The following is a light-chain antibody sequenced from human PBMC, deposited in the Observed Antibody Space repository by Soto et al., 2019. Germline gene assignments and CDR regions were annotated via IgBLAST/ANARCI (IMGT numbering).Light chain of an antibody. CDR3: QQYYSDFFT. CDR1: QSLLYSSNNKTY. Sequence: DIVMTQSPEFLAVPLGERATINCKSSQSLLYSSNNKTYLAWYQHRPGQSPKMLIFWASARESGVPDRISGSGSETDFTLSISGLQAEDAAVYFCQQYYSDFFTFGQETTLEIK. CDR2: WAS. V-gene: IGKV4-1*01. J-gene: IGKJ2*01.